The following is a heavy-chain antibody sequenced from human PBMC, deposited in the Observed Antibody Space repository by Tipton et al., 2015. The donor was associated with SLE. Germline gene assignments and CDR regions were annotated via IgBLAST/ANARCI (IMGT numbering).Heavy chain of an antibody. Sequence: LRLSCAVYGGSFSGDYWSWIRQPPGKGLEWIGEINHSGSTNYNPSLKSRVTISVDTSKNQFSLKMSSVSAADTAVYYCARDLTGYDYGVGYYYYMDVWGKGTTVTASS. V-gene: IGHV4-34*01. CDR2: INHSGST. CDR1: GGSFSGDY. CDR3: ARDLTGYDYGVGYYYYMDV. J-gene: IGHJ6*03. D-gene: IGHD5-12*01.